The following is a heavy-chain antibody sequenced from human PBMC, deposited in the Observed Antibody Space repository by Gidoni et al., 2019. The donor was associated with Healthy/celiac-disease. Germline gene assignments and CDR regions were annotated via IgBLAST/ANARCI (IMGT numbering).Heavy chain of an antibody. CDR2: ISYDGSNK. CDR1: GFTFSSYA. J-gene: IGHJ4*02. CDR3: ARDGASYYDSSGYPCYFDY. Sequence: QVQLVESGGGVVQPGRSLRLSCAASGFTFSSYASHWVRQAPGKGLEWVAVISYDGSNKYYADSVKGRFTISRDNSKNTLYLQMNSLRAEDTAVYYCARDGASYYDSSGYPCYFDYWGQGTLVTVSS. V-gene: IGHV3-30-3*01. D-gene: IGHD3-22*01.